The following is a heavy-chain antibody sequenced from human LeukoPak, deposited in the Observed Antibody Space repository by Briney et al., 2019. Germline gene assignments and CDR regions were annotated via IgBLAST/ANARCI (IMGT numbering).Heavy chain of an antibody. Sequence: SETLSLTCAVYGGSFSGYYWSWIRQPPGKGLEWIGEINHSGSTNYNPSLKSRVTISVDTSKNQFSLKLSSVTAADTAVYYCARAASYRGAFDIWGQGTMVTVSS. D-gene: IGHD3-16*01. V-gene: IGHV4-34*01. CDR2: INHSGST. CDR3: ARAASYRGAFDI. J-gene: IGHJ3*02. CDR1: GGSFSGYY.